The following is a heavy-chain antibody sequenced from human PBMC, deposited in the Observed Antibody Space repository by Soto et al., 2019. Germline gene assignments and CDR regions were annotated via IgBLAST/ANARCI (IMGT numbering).Heavy chain of an antibody. CDR2: INSVNDHT. D-gene: IGHD1-7*01. J-gene: IGHJ4*02. CDR3: ARNILGGTTDY. Sequence: QVHLVQSGAEEKNPGASVKVSCKASGYSFSTHAMHWVRQAPGQGLEWVGWINSVNDHTIYSEKFQGRVTITSDTAGTTAYMDMSSLTSEDTAIYYCARNILGGTTDYWGQGTLVTVSS. CDR1: GYSFSTHA. V-gene: IGHV1-3*05.